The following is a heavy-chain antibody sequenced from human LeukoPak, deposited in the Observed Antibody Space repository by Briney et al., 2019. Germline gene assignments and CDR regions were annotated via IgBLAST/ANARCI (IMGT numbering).Heavy chain of an antibody. Sequence: PSETLSLTCAVSGGSISSYYWSWIRQPPGKGLEWIGSIYYSGSTYYNPSLRSRVTISVDTSKNQFSLKLSSVTAADTAVYYCAGVNSRRYYPLNFDYWGQGTLVTVSS. CDR1: GGSISSYY. D-gene: IGHD3-22*01. V-gene: IGHV4-59*12. J-gene: IGHJ4*02. CDR2: IYYSGST. CDR3: AGVNSRRYYPLNFDY.